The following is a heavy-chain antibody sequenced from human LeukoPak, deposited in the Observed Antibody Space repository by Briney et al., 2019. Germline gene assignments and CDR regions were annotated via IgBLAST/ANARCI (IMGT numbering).Heavy chain of an antibody. CDR3: ARYKRAIGLRGVYHHRMDG. CDR2: MNPNSGNT. D-gene: IGHD6-13*01. V-gene: IGHV1-8*01. J-gene: IGHJ6*02. CDR1: GYTFTSYD. Sequence: GASVKVSCKASGYTFTSYDINWVRQATGQGLEWMGWMNPNSGNTGYAQKFQGRVTMTRNTSISTAYMELSSLRSEDTAVYYCARYKRAIGLRGVYHHRMDGWGQGTTVTVSS.